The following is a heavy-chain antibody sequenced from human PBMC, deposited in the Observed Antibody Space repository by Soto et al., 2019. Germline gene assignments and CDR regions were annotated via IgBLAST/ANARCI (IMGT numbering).Heavy chain of an antibody. CDR2: ISASGGTR. CDR3: AKVWIQTSVTTCIDD. J-gene: IGHJ4*02. V-gene: IGHV3-23*01. CDR1: GFTFSSYA. Sequence: PGGSLRLSCAASGFTFSSYAMNWVRQAPGRGLEWVSTISASGGTRYYANSVKGRFTISRDNSDNTLYLQMNSLGAEDTAVYYCAKVWIQTSVTTCIDDWGQGSLVPVPA. D-gene: IGHD4-17*01.